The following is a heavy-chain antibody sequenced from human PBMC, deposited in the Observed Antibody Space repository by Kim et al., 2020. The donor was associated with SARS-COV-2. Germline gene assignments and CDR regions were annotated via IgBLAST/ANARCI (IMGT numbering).Heavy chain of an antibody. CDR1: SSNC. CDR2: IYSGGST. D-gene: IGHD3-16*02. V-gene: IGHV3-53*04. CDR3: AREGYSSEFDY. Sequence: SSNCMSWVRQAPGKGLEWVSVIYSGGSTYYADSVKGRFTISRHNSKNTLYLQMNSLRAEDTAVYYCAREGYSSEFDYWGQGTLVTVSS. J-gene: IGHJ4*02.